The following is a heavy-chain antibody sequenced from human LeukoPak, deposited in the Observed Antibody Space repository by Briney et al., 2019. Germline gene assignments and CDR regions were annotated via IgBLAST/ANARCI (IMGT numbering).Heavy chain of an antibody. D-gene: IGHD1-26*01. CDR1: GFTFSSYA. Sequence: SGGSLRLSCAASGFTFSSYAMSWVRQAPGKGLEWVSAISGSGGSTYYADSVKGRFTISRDNSKNTLYLQMNSLRAEDTAVYYCAKDHEWELPDRTLNFDYWGQGTLVTVSS. CDR2: ISGSGGST. V-gene: IGHV3-23*01. CDR3: AKDHEWELPDRTLNFDY. J-gene: IGHJ4*02.